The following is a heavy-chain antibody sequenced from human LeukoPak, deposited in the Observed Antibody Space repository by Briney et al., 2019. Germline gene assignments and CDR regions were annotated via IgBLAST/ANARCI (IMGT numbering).Heavy chain of an antibody. V-gene: IGHV1-3*01. J-gene: IGHJ4*02. D-gene: IGHD3-3*01. CDR3: AKSSGYYYFDY. CDR1: EYSFTSYS. Sequence: ASVKFSCKASEYSFTSYSLHWLRQAPGQRLEWMGWINPGNGKTKYSQKFQDRVTITRDTSATTAYMELNSLISEDTAVYYCAKSSGYYYFDYWGQGTLVAVSS. CDR2: INPGNGKT.